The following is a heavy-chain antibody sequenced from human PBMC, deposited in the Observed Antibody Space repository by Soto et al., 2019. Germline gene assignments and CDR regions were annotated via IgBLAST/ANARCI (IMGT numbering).Heavy chain of an antibody. J-gene: IGHJ4*02. CDR1: GGSISSYY. V-gene: IGHV4-59*01. CDR3: ARRYGGNFDF. D-gene: IGHD2-15*01. Sequence: QVQLQESGPGLVKPSETLSLTCTVSGGSISSYYWSWIRQPPGKGLEWIGYIYYSGSTNYNPSLKSRVTISVDTSKNHFSLKLRSVTAADTAVYYCARRYGGNFDFWGQGTLVTVSS. CDR2: IYYSGST.